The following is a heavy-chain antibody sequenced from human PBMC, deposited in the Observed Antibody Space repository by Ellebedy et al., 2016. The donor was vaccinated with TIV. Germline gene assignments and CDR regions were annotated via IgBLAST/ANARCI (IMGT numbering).Heavy chain of an antibody. V-gene: IGHV1-69*13. CDR1: GGTFSSYA. D-gene: IGHD3-10*01. CDR3: ARLGRFGESMPPYYYFGMDV. CDR2: IIASVGSA. Sequence: ASVKVSCKASGGTFSSYAVSWVRQAPGQGLEWVGGIIASVGSADYAQRFQGRLTITADESTSTAHMELNSLGSEDTAVYYCARLGRFGESMPPYYYFGMDVWGQGTTVIVSS. J-gene: IGHJ6*02.